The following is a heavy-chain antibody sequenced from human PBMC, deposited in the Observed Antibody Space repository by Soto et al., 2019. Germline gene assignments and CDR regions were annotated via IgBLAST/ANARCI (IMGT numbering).Heavy chain of an antibody. CDR1: GGPINTNNYV. CDR3: ARGESTDKVDS. V-gene: IGHV4-30-4*01. D-gene: IGHD3-10*01. J-gene: IGHJ4*02. Sequence: QVQLQESGPGLVKPSQTLSLVCTVSGGPINTNNYVWSWIRQPPGKGLEWIGHIYDGGSTYNNPSLESRVSLSEDTSKNQFSLKLTSVTAADTAVYFCARGESTDKVDSWGQGTLVSVSS. CDR2: IYDGGST.